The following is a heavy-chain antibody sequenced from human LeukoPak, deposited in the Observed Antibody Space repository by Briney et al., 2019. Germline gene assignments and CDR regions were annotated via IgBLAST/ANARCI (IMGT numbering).Heavy chain of an antibody. CDR2: ISSSSSYI. V-gene: IGHV3-21*01. Sequence: PGGSLRLSCAASGFTFSSYSMNWVRQAPGKGLEWVSSISSSSSYIYYADSVKGRFTISRGNAKNSLYLQMNSLRAEDTAVYYCARDPGDGDHNWGQGTLVTVSS. J-gene: IGHJ4*02. D-gene: IGHD4-17*01. CDR1: GFTFSSYS. CDR3: ARDPGDGDHN.